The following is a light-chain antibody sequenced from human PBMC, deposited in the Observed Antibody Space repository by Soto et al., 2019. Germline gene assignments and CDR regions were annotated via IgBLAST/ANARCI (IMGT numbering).Light chain of an antibody. Sequence: DIPMTQSPSSLSASVGDRVTITCRASQGISNFLAWYQQKPGKVPKLLISAASTLQSGVPSRFSGSGSGTDFTLTITSLQPEDVATYYCQKYSSVITFGQRTRLEI. J-gene: IGKJ5*01. CDR1: QGISNF. CDR2: AAS. V-gene: IGKV1-27*01. CDR3: QKYSSVIT.